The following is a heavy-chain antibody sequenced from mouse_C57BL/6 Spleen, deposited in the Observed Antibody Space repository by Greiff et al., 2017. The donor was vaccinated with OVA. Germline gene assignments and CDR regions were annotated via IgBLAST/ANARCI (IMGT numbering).Heavy chain of an antibody. D-gene: IGHD2-4*01. J-gene: IGHJ4*01. Sequence: EVQLQQSGPELVKPGASVKMSCKASGYTFTDYNMHWVKQSHGKSLEWIGYINPNNGGTSYNQKFKGKATLTVNKSSSTAYMELRSLTSEDSAVYYCAGDYAPYYYAMDYWGQGTSVTVSS. V-gene: IGHV1-22*01. CDR3: AGDYAPYYYAMDY. CDR1: GYTFTDYN. CDR2: INPNNGGT.